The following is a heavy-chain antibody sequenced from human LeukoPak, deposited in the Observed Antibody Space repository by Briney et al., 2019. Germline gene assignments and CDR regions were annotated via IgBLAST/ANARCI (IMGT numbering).Heavy chain of an antibody. Sequence: PGGSLRLSCAASGFTFSSYAMSWVRQAPGGGLEWVSAIGGSGRYTYYTDSVKGRFTISRDNYKSTLYLQLNSLRIEDTAVYYCTTYGTTGGNRFDPWGQGTLVTVFS. CDR2: IGGSGRYT. CDR3: TTYGTTGGNRFDP. CDR1: GFTFSSYA. V-gene: IGHV3-23*01. J-gene: IGHJ5*01. D-gene: IGHD1-1*01.